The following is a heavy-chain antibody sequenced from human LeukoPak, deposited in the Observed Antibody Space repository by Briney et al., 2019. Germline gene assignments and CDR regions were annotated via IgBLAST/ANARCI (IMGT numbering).Heavy chain of an antibody. D-gene: IGHD3-10*01. J-gene: IGHJ4*02. CDR2: ISSSGSTK. Sequence: GGSLRLSCAASGLTFSSYWMSWVRQAPGKGLEWVSYISSSGSTKYYADSVKGRFTISRDNAKNSYLQMNSLRAEDTAVYYCARDGHAYGRGSPHYWGQGTLVTVSS. CDR3: ARDGHAYGRGSPHY. CDR1: GLTFSSYW. V-gene: IGHV3-48*04.